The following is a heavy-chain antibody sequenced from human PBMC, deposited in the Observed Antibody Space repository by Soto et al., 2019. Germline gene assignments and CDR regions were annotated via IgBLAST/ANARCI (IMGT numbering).Heavy chain of an antibody. CDR3: ARDRRYSSSWSREPSRQYYIDY. CDR1: GFTFSSYG. D-gene: IGHD6-13*01. CDR2: ISYDGSNK. J-gene: IGHJ4*02. Sequence: GGSLRLSCAASGFTFSSYGMHWVRQAPGKGLEWVAVISYDGSNKYYADSVKGRFTISRDNSKNTLYLQMNSLRAEDTAVYYCARDRRYSSSWSREPSRQYYIDYWGQGTLVTVSS. V-gene: IGHV3-30*03.